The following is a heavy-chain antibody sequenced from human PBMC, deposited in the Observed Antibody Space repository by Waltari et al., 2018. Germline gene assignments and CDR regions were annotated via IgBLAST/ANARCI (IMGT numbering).Heavy chain of an antibody. Sequence: QVQLQESGPGLVKPSETLSLTCTVSGGSISSYYWSWIRQPPGKGLEWIGYIHNSGITNYKPSLKSRVAISVDTSKNQFSLKINSVTAADTAVYYCARGILSGGYYYGLDVWGQGTTVTVSS. CDR3: ARGILSGGYYYGLDV. J-gene: IGHJ6*02. V-gene: IGHV4-4*09. CDR2: IHNSGIT. CDR1: GGSISSYY. D-gene: IGHD3-3*01.